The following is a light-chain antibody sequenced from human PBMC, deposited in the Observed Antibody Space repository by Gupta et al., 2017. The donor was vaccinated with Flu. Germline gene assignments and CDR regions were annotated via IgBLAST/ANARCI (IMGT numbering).Light chain of an antibody. Sequence: DIVLTQSPDIVSLSPGERVTLSCRASQPISSNYLAWYQQRPGQAPTLLICGASNRPSDITDRFSGSGSGTDFTLTISRLEPEDFAVYYCQQYHRTPLTFGGGTRVELK. CDR2: GAS. V-gene: IGKV3-20*01. J-gene: IGKJ4*01. CDR1: QPISSNY. CDR3: QQYHRTPLT.